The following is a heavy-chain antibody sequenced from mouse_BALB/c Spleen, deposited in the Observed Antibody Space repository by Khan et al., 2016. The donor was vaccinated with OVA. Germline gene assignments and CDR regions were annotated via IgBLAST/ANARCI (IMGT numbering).Heavy chain of an antibody. J-gene: IGHJ4*01. CDR3: ARKKYGNYVSLDY. D-gene: IGHD2-10*02. Sequence: QVQLKQSGPGLVAPSQSLSITCTVSGFSLSRYSVHWVRQPPGKGLEWLGMIWSGGSTDYNSALTSRLSISKDNSKSQVFLKMNSLQTGDPAMYYCARKKYGNYVSLDYWGQGTSVTVSS. CDR1: GFSLSRYS. CDR2: IWSGGST. V-gene: IGHV2-6-4*01.